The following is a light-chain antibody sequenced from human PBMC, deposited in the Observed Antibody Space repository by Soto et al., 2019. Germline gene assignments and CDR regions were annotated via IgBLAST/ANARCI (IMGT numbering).Light chain of an antibody. Sequence: AIQMTQSPSSLPASVRDRVTITCRASQDIRNDLGWYQQKPGKAPKVLIYAASTLQSEVPSRFSGSGSGTEFTLTINSLQPEDFATYYCLQDYNYPRTFAQGTKVDIK. V-gene: IGKV1-6*02. J-gene: IGKJ1*01. CDR3: LQDYNYPRT. CDR2: AAS. CDR1: QDIRND.